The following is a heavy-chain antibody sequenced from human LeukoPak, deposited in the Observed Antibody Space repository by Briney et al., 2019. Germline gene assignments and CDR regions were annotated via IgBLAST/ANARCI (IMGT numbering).Heavy chain of an antibody. CDR1: GGSMLSSRCY. D-gene: IGHD5-12*01. Sequence: SETLSLTCTVSGGSMLSSRCYWGWIRQPPGKGLEWIGSIYSSGSTNYNPSLKSRVTISLDMSKNQFSLKLSSVTAADTAVYYCARLPRGGGYSGYGPYGDYTFSGAFDIWGQGTMVTVSS. CDR3: ARLPRGGGYSGYGPYGDYTFSGAFDI. CDR2: IYSSGST. J-gene: IGHJ3*02. V-gene: IGHV4-39*07.